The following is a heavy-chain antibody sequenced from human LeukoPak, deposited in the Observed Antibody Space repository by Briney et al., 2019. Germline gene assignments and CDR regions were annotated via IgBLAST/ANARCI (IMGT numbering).Heavy chain of an antibody. Sequence: TSETLSLTCTISGDSISSSSYYWSWIRQPPGKGLEWIGYIYYSGSTNYNPSLKSRVTISVDTSKNQFSLKLSSVTAADTAVYYCARDRDGYNYDDYWGQGTLVTVSS. D-gene: IGHD5-24*01. CDR2: IYYSGST. J-gene: IGHJ4*02. V-gene: IGHV4-61*01. CDR3: ARDRDGYNYDDY. CDR1: GDSISSSSYY.